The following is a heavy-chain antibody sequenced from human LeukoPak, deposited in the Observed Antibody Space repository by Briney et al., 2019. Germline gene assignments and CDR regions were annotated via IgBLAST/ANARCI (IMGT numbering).Heavy chain of an antibody. Sequence: PSETLSLTCTVSGGSIRSYYWSWIRQPPGKGLEWIAYIYYSGSTNYNPSLKSRVTISVDTSKNQFSLKLSSVTAADTAVYYCARVYYSNSYDYWYFDLWSRGTLVTVSS. D-gene: IGHD6-13*01. CDR3: ARVYYSNSYDYWYFDL. CDR2: IYYSGST. V-gene: IGHV4-59*01. CDR1: GGSIRSYY. J-gene: IGHJ2*01.